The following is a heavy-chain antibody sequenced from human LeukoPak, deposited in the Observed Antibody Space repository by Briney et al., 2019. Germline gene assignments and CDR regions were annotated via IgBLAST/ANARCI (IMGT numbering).Heavy chain of an antibody. CDR2: IIPIFGTA. CDR1: GGTFSSYA. D-gene: IGHD3-22*01. V-gene: IGHV1-69*05. J-gene: IGHJ4*02. Sequence: SVKVSCKASGGTFSSYAISWVRQAPGQGLEWMGRIIPIFGTANYAQKFQGRVTITTDESTSTAYMELSSLRSEDTAVYYCARVSDRYYYDSSGYDDCGQGTLVTVSS. CDR3: ARVSDRYYYDSSGYDD.